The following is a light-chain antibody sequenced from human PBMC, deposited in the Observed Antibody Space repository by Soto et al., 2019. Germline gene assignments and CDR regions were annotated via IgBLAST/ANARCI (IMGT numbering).Light chain of an antibody. CDR1: QSLLHITGETL. V-gene: IGKV2-28*01. CDR3: MQALQTPWT. Sequence: DVVMTQTPLSLSVAPGQPASISCKSSQSLLHITGETLLFWYLQKPGQSPQLLTYLGSNRASGVPDRFSGSGSGTDFTLKISRVEAEDVGVYYCMQALQTPWTFGQGTKVDIK. J-gene: IGKJ1*01. CDR2: LGS.